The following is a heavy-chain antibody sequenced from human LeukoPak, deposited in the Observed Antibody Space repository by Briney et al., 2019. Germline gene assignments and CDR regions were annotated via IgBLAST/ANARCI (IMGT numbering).Heavy chain of an antibody. V-gene: IGHV3-72*01. D-gene: IGHD1-26*01. Sequence: TGGSLRLSCAASGFTFSDHYMDWVRQAPGKGLEWVGRTRNKANSYTTEYAASVKGRFTISRDDSKNSLYLQMNSLRAEDTAVYYCARRGAVGVLNWFDPWGQGTLVTVSS. CDR2: TRNKANSYTT. CDR3: ARRGAVGVLNWFDP. J-gene: IGHJ5*02. CDR1: GFTFSDHY.